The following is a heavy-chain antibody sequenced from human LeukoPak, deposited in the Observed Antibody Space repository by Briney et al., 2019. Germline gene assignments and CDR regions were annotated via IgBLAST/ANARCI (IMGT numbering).Heavy chain of an antibody. CDR3: AREHDFWSGYYWFDP. V-gene: IGHV4-34*01. Sequence: KSSETLSLTCAVYGESFSGYYWSWIRQPPGKGLEWIGEINHSGSTNYNPSLKSRVTISVDTSKNQFSLKLSSVTAADTAVYYCAREHDFWSGYYWFDPWGQGTLVTVSS. CDR1: GESFSGYY. CDR2: INHSGST. J-gene: IGHJ5*02. D-gene: IGHD3-3*01.